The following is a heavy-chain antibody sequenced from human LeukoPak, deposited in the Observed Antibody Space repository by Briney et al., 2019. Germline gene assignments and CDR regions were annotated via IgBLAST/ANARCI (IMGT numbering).Heavy chain of an antibody. V-gene: IGHV1-69*06. Sequence: GASVKVSCKASGGTFSSYAISWVRQAPGQGLEWMGGIIPTFGTANYAQKFQGRVTITADKSTSTAYMELSSLRSDDTAVYYCARDSGERGSGSYLIAYWGQGTLVTVSS. CDR1: GGTFSSYA. CDR2: IIPTFGTA. D-gene: IGHD3-10*01. CDR3: ARDSGERGSGSYLIAY. J-gene: IGHJ4*02.